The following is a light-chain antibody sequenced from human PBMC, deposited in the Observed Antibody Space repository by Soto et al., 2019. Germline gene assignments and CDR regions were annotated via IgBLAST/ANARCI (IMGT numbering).Light chain of an antibody. CDR3: HQYGYSSWT. Sequence: EIVLPQSPGTLSLSPGERATLSCRASQSVSSNYLAWYQQKPGQAPRLLIYATSSRATGIPDRFSGSGSGTDFTLAISRLEPEDFAVYYCHQYGYSSWTFGQGTKVDIK. J-gene: IGKJ1*01. V-gene: IGKV3-20*01. CDR1: QSVSSNY. CDR2: ATS.